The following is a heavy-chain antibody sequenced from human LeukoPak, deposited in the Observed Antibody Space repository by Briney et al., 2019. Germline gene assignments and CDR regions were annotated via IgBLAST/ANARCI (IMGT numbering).Heavy chain of an antibody. CDR2: ISADGGST. J-gene: IGHJ4*02. Sequence: GGSLRLSCVASGLNFDDSAMHWVRQAPGKGLEWVSLISADGGSTFSADSVKGRFSISRDNSKNSLYLQTNSLRSEDTAMYYCAKESGKFDYWGQGTLVAVSS. CDR1: GLNFDDSA. V-gene: IGHV3-43*02. CDR3: AKESGKFDY.